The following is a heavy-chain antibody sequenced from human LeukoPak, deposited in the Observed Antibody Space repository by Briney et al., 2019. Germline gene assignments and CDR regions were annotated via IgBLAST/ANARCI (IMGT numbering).Heavy chain of an antibody. V-gene: IGHV3-21*01. CDR1: GFTFSSYE. CDR3: ARDRGRDDVLWFGELLPGDAFDI. Sequence: GGSLRLSCAASGFTFSSYEMNWVRQAPGKGLEWVSSISSSSSYIYYADSVKGRFTISRDNAKNSLYLQMNSLRAEDTAVYYCARDRGRDDVLWFGELLPGDAFDIWGQGTMVTVSS. J-gene: IGHJ3*02. CDR2: ISSSSSYI. D-gene: IGHD3-10*01.